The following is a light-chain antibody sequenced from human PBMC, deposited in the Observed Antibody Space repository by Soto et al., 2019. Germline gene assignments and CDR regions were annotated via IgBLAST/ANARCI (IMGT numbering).Light chain of an antibody. Sequence: QSALTQPASVSGSPGQSITISCSGISPDFGVSWYQHFPGKAPKLIIFEVSTRPSGVSTRFSGSKSGNMAFLTISGLQTEDEGLYHCCSYSSTTALFGGGTKVTVL. CDR3: CSYSSTTAL. V-gene: IGLV2-14*01. J-gene: IGLJ2*01. CDR2: EVS. CDR1: SPDFGV.